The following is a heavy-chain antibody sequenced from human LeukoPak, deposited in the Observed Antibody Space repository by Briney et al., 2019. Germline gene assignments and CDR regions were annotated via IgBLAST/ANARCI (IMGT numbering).Heavy chain of an antibody. D-gene: IGHD6-13*01. CDR1: GFTFSSYA. Sequence: GGSLRLSCAASGFTFSSYAMSWVRQAPGKGLEWVSAISGSGGSTYYADSVKGRFTISRDNAKNSLYLQMNSLRAEDTAVYYCAREEAYSSSWFDAFDIWGQGTMVTVSS. J-gene: IGHJ3*02. CDR3: AREEAYSSSWFDAFDI. CDR2: ISGSGGST. V-gene: IGHV3-23*01.